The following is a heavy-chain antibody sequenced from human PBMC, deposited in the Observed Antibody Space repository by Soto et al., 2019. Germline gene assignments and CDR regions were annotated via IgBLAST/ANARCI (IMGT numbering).Heavy chain of an antibody. V-gene: IGHV3-33*01. CDR3: ASDLVGASDSYGLDV. D-gene: IGHD1-26*01. Sequence: EGSLTLSCAASGFTFSNYGMQWVRQAPGKGLEWVAIIWHDGNNKYYADSVRGRFIISRDNSKNRLYLQMNSLRAEDTAVYYCASDLVGASDSYGLDVWGQGTPVTVSS. CDR1: GFTFSNYG. J-gene: IGHJ6*02. CDR2: IWHDGNNK.